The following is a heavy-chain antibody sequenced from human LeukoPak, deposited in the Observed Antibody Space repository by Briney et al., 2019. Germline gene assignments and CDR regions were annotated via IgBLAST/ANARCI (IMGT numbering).Heavy chain of an antibody. V-gene: IGHV4-59*11. J-gene: IGHJ6*03. CDR2: IYYSGST. D-gene: IGHD2-15*01. CDR1: GGSISSHY. CDR3: ARVVVATGYYYMDV. Sequence: KPSETLSLTCTVSGGSISSHYWSWIRQPPGKGLKWIGYIYYSGSTNYNPSLKSRVTISVDTSKNQFSLKLSSVTAADTAVYYCARVVVATGYYYMDVWGKGTTVTVSS.